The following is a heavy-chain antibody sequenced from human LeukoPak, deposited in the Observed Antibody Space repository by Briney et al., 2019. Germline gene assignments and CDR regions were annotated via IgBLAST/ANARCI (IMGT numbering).Heavy chain of an antibody. J-gene: IGHJ5*02. CDR1: GGSFSGYY. V-gene: IGHV4-34*01. Sequence: SETLSLTCAVYGGSFSGYYWSWIRQPPGKGLEWIGEINHSRSTNYNPSLKSRVTISVDTSKNQFSLKLSSVTAADTAVYYCARMYYDYVWGSYRLGWFDPWGQGTLVTVSS. CDR2: INHSRST. CDR3: ARMYYDYVWGSYRLGWFDP. D-gene: IGHD3-16*02.